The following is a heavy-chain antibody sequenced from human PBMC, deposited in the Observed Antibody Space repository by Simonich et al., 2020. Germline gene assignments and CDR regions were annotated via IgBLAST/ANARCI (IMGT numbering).Heavy chain of an antibody. CDR1: GFTFSGSA. CDR3: TRFYYYGSGSYYFDY. J-gene: IGHJ4*02. D-gene: IGHD3-10*01. V-gene: IGHV3-73*02. CDR2: IRSKANSYAS. Sequence: EVQLVESGGGLVQPGGSLKLSCAASGFTFSGSAMHWVRQASGKGLEWVGRIRSKANSYASASAASVKGRFTISRDDSKNTAYLQMNSLKTEDTAGYYCTRFYYYGSGSYYFDYWGQGTLVTVSS.